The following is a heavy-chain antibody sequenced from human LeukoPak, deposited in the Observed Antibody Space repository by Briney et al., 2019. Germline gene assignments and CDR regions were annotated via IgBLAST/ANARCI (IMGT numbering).Heavy chain of an antibody. CDR1: GGSISSYY. J-gene: IGHJ6*03. Sequence: SETLSLTCTVSGGSISSYYWSWIRQPPGKGLEYIGSIYYSGSTNYNPSLRSRVTISVDTSKNQISLRLTSVTAADTAVYYCARGHLGSSWGDYMDVWGKGTTVTVSS. CDR2: IYYSGST. CDR3: ARGHLGSSWGDYMDV. D-gene: IGHD6-13*01. V-gene: IGHV4-59*01.